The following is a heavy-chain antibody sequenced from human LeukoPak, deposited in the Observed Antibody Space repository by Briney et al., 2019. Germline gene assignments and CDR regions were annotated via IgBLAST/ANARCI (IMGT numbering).Heavy chain of an antibody. V-gene: IGHV3-21*01. CDR3: ARDRLDSGYDFEYYFDY. CDR2: ISSSSSYI. CDR1: GFTFSSYS. D-gene: IGHD5-12*01. Sequence: GGSLRLSCAASGFTFSSYSMNWVRQAPGKGLGWVSSISSSSSYIYYADSVKGRFTISRDNAKNSLYLQMNSLRAEDTAVYYCARDRLDSGYDFEYYFDYWGQGTLVTVSS. J-gene: IGHJ4*02.